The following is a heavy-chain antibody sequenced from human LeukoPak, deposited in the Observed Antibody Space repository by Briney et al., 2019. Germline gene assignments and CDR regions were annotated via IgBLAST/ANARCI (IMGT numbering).Heavy chain of an antibody. V-gene: IGHV4-38-2*01. CDR3: ARGRFFDY. Sequence: SETLSLTCAVSGYSISSGYYWGWIRQPPGKGLEWIGSIYHSGSTYYNPSLKSRVTISVDTSKNQFSLKLSSVTAADTAVYYCARGRFFDYCGQGTLVTVSS. J-gene: IGHJ4*02. CDR1: GYSISSGYY. CDR2: IYHSGST.